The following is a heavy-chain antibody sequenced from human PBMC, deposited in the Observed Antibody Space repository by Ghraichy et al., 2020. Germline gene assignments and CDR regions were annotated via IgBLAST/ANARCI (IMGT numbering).Heavy chain of an antibody. J-gene: IGHJ6*02. V-gene: IGHV1-69*13. Sequence: SVKVSCKASGGTFSSYAISWVRQAPGQGLEWMGGIIPIFGTANYAQKFQGRVTITADESTSTAYMELSSLRSEDTAVYYCASPEFGGSHHVPYGMDVWGQGTTVTVSS. CDR2: IIPIFGTA. CDR3: ASPEFGGSHHVPYGMDV. CDR1: GGTFSSYA. D-gene: IGHD1-26*01.